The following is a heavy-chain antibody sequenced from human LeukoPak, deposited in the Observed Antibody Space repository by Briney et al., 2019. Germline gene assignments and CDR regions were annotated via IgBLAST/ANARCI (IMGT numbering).Heavy chain of an antibody. V-gene: IGHV3-21*01. CDR1: GFTFSSYS. CDR2: ISSSSSYI. CDR3: ARDGDTMVRGVIITRAAPYGMDV. Sequence: GGSLRLSCAASGFTFSSYSMTWVRQAPGKGLEWVSSISSSSSYIYYADSVKGRFTISRDNAKSSLYLQMNSLRAEDTAVYYCARDGDTMVRGVIITRAAPYGMDVWGQGTTVTVSS. J-gene: IGHJ6*02. D-gene: IGHD3-10*01.